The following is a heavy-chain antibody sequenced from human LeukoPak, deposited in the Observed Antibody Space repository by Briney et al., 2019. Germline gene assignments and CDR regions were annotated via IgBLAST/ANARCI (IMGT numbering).Heavy chain of an antibody. CDR3: TRDYYYRMDV. Sequence: AGSLRLSCAASGFTFSDNWMHWVRQAPGKGMVWVSRIEGDGTGTVYVDSVKGRFTISRDNAKNTLYLQMNSLRAEDTAVYYCTRDYYYRMDVWGKGTTVTVSS. V-gene: IGHV3-74*01. J-gene: IGHJ6*04. CDR1: GFTFSDNW. CDR2: IEGDGTGT.